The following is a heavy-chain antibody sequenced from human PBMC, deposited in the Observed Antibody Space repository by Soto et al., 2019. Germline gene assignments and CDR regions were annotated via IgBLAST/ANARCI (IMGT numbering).Heavy chain of an antibody. CDR3: ARWSTGSYYSYFDY. J-gene: IGHJ4*02. Sequence: PGGSLRLSCAASGFTFSSYAMHWVRQAPGKGLEWVAVISYDGSNKYYADSVKGRFTISRDNSKNTLYLQMNSLRAEDTAVYYCARWSTGSYYSYFDYWGQGTLVTVPQ. CDR2: ISYDGSNK. CDR1: GFTFSSYA. D-gene: IGHD3-10*01. V-gene: IGHV3-30-3*01.